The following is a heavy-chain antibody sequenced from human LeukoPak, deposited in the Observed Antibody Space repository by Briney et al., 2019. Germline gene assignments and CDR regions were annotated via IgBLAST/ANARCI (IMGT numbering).Heavy chain of an antibody. CDR2: IWYDGTKT. CDR1: GFTFNTYG. J-gene: IGHJ4*02. CDR3: ARDCGGDCPPN. Sequence: GGSLRLSCTASGFTFNTYGMHWVRQAPGKGLEWVALIWYDGTKTNFADSVKGRFTISRDNSENTLYLQMNSLRAEDTAVYYCARDCGGDCPPNWGQGTLATVSS. D-gene: IGHD2-21*02. V-gene: IGHV3-33*01.